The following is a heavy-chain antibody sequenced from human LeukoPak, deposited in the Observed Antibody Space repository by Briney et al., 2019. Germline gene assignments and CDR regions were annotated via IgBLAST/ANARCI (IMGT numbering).Heavy chain of an antibody. D-gene: IGHD6-13*01. CDR1: GFMFTSYA. CDR3: AKELVAAAGLYFDY. V-gene: IGHV3-23*01. Sequence: GGSLRLSCAASGFMFTSYAMSWVRQAPGKGLEWVAAISGGGTTTYYADSVKGRFTTSRDTSKKTLYLEMNSLRAEDTAIYYCAKELVAAAGLYFDYWGQGTLVTVSS. J-gene: IGHJ4*02. CDR2: ISGGGTTT.